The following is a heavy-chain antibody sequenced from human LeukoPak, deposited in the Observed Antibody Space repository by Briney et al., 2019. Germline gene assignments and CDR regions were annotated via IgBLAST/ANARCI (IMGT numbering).Heavy chain of an antibody. D-gene: IGHD3-10*01. CDR1: GGTFSSYA. Sequence: GASVKVSCKASGGTFSSYAISWVRQAPGQGLEWMGGIIPIFDTADYAQKFQGRVTITADESTSTAYMQPSSLRSEDTAVYYCASGEGFGEAMSFDYWGQGTLVTVSS. CDR2: IIPIFDTA. V-gene: IGHV1-69*13. CDR3: ASGEGFGEAMSFDY. J-gene: IGHJ4*02.